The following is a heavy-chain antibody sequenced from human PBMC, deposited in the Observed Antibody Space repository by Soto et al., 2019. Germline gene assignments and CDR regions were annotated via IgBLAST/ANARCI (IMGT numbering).Heavy chain of an antibody. V-gene: IGHV3-23*01. CDR3: AKQESGSYFDF. CDR2: ISVSADTT. Sequence: EVQLLESGGGLVQPGGSLRLSCAASGFTFSSYAMSWVRQAPGKGLEWVSAISVSADTTYYADSVKGRFTISRDNSKNTVYLQMNSLRLEDTAVYSCAKQESGSYFDFWGHGTLVTVSS. CDR1: GFTFSSYA. D-gene: IGHD1-26*01. J-gene: IGHJ4*01.